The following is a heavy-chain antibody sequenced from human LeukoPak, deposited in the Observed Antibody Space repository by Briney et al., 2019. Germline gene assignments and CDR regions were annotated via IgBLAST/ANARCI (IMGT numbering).Heavy chain of an antibody. J-gene: IGHJ3*02. CDR1: GYSISSGYY. CDR3: ARDYYDSSGYPRWDAFDI. Sequence: SETLSLTCSVSGYSISSGYYWGWIRQPPGKGLEWIGSIYHSGSTYYNPSLKSRVTMSVDTSKNQFSLKLSSVTAADTAVYYCARDYYDSSGYPRWDAFDIWGQGTMVTVSS. D-gene: IGHD3-22*01. V-gene: IGHV4-38-2*02. CDR2: IYHSGST.